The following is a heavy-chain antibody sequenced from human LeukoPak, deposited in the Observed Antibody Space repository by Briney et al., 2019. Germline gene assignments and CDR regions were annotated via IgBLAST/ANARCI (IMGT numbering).Heavy chain of an antibody. J-gene: IGHJ4*02. CDR3: ARAPSYPLYFDY. CDR2: ISSSSSTT. Sequence: PGGSLRLSCAASGFTFSIYSMNWVRQAPGKGLEWVSYISSSSSTTYYADSVKGRFTISRDNAKNSLYLQMNSLRAEDTAVYYCARAPSYPLYFDYWGQGTLVTVSS. CDR1: GFTFSIYS. V-gene: IGHV3-48*04. D-gene: IGHD2-2*02.